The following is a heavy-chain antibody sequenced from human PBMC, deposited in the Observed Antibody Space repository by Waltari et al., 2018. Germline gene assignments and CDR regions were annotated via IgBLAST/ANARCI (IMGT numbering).Heavy chain of an antibody. J-gene: IGHJ3*02. D-gene: IGHD5-12*01. CDR1: GGTFSSYA. Sequence: QVQLVQSGAEVKKPGSSVKVSCKASGGTFSSYALRWVRPAPGPGLEWMGGIIPIFGTANYAQKFQGRVTITADESTSTAYMELSSLRSEDTAVYYCARGGSARWLQLSDAFDIWGQGTMVTVSS. CDR2: IIPIFGTA. CDR3: ARGGSARWLQLSDAFDI. V-gene: IGHV1-69*01.